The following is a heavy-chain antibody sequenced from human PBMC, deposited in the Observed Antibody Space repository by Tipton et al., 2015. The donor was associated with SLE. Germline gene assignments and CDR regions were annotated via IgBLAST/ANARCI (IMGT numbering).Heavy chain of an antibody. V-gene: IGHV4-34*01. D-gene: IGHD1-1*01. J-gene: IGHJ4*02. CDR2: INHSGST. CDR1: GGSFSGYY. CDR3: ARGVLRPFDY. Sequence: GLVKPSETLSLTCAVYGGSFSGYYRSWIRQPPGKGLEWIGEINHSGSTNYNPSLKSRVTISEDTSKNQFSLKLSSVTAADTAVYYCARGVLRPFDYWGQGTLVTVSS.